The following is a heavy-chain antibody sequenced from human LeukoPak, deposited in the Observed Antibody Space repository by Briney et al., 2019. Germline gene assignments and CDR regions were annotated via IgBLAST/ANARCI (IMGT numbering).Heavy chain of an antibody. CDR3: ATVDTAMVTRY. CDR2: INHSGGT. Sequence: SETLSLTCAVYGGSFSGYYWNWIRQPPGQGLEWIGEINHSGGTDYNPSLKSRVAISVDTSMNQFSLKLSSVTAADTAVYFCATVDTAMVTRYWGQGTLVTVSS. CDR1: GGSFSGYY. D-gene: IGHD5-18*01. J-gene: IGHJ4*02. V-gene: IGHV4-34*01.